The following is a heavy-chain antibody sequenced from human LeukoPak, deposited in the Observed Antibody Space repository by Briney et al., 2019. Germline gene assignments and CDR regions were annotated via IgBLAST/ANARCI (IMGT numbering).Heavy chain of an antibody. CDR1: GFTFGDYA. D-gene: IGHD6-25*01. Sequence: GGSLRLSCTASGFTFGDYAMSWFRQAPGKGLEWVGFIRSKAYGGTTEYAASVKGRFTISRDDSKSIAYLQMNSLKTEDTAVYYCTRWGIAARLVNWFDPWGQGTLVTVSS. CDR3: TRWGIAARLVNWFDP. V-gene: IGHV3-49*03. CDR2: IRSKAYGGTT. J-gene: IGHJ5*02.